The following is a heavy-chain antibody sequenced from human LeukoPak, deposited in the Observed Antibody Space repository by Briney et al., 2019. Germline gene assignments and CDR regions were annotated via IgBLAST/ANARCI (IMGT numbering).Heavy chain of an antibody. CDR3: ARDSWGYYYGSGSDY. J-gene: IGHJ4*02. V-gene: IGHV1-3*01. CDR1: GYTFTSYA. CDR2: INAGNGNT. D-gene: IGHD3-10*01. Sequence: ASVKVSCKASGYTFTSYAMHWVRQAPRQRLEWMGWINAGNGNTKYSQKFQGRVTITRDTSASTAYMELSSLRSEDTAVYYCARDSWGYYYGSGSDYWGQGTLVTVSS.